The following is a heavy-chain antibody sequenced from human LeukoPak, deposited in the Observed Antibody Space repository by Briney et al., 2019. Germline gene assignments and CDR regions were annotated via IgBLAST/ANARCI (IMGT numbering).Heavy chain of an antibody. Sequence: SGPVLVKPTETLTLTCTVSGFSLRNARMGVSWIRQPPGKALEWLSHIFSNDEKSYSTSLKSRLTISKDTSKSQVVLTMTNMDPVDTATYYCARIIKGDHYVWGSYRTTRRFDPWGQGTLVTVSS. CDR3: ARIIKGDHYVWGSYRTTRRFDP. J-gene: IGHJ5*02. CDR1: GFSLRNARMG. CDR2: IFSNDEK. D-gene: IGHD3-16*02. V-gene: IGHV2-26*01.